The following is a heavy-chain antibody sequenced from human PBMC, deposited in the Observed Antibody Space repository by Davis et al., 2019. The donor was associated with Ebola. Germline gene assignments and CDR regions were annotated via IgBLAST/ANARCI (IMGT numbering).Heavy chain of an antibody. J-gene: IGHJ6*02. V-gene: IGHV1-69*06. CDR3: SRGGRGTYPYYYYYYGMDV. D-gene: IGHD3-10*01. CDR2: IIPIFGTA. Sequence: SVKVSCKASGGTFSSYAISWVRQAPGQGLEWMGGIIPIFGTANYAQKFQGRVTITADKSTSTAYMELSSLRSEDTAVYYCSRGGRGTYPYYYYYYGMDVWGQGTTVTVSS. CDR1: GGTFSSYA.